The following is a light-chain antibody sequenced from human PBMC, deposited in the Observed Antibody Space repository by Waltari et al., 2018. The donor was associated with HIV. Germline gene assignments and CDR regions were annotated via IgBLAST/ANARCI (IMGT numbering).Light chain of an antibody. CDR3: CSFVGSYSYV. V-gene: IGLV2-11*01. CDR1: SGALAGSSF. Sequence: QSALTQPRSVSGSPGQSVTLSCTGSSGALAGSSFVSWYQQHPGEAPKVVIYDVTKRPSGVPDRFSGSRSGNTASLTISGLQGEDEADYFCCSFVGSYSYVFGTGTKVTVL. CDR2: DVT. J-gene: IGLJ1*01.